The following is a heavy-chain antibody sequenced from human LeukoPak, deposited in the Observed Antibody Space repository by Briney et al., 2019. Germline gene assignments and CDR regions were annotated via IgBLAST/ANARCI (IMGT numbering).Heavy chain of an antibody. CDR3: ARTLTGYDSSGYYLEAWFDP. CDR1: GGTFSSYA. J-gene: IGHJ5*02. Sequence: ASVKVSCKASGGTFSSYAISWVRQAPGQGLEWMGRIIPILGIANYAQKFQGRVTITADKSTSTAYMELSSLRSEDTAVYYCARTLTGYDSSGYYLEAWFDPWGQGTLVTVSS. CDR2: IIPILGIA. V-gene: IGHV1-69*04. D-gene: IGHD3-22*01.